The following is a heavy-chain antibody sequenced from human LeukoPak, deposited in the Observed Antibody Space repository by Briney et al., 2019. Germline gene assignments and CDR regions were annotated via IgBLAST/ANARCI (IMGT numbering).Heavy chain of an antibody. J-gene: IGHJ4*02. D-gene: IGHD3-10*01. CDR2: INHSGST. V-gene: IGHV4-34*01. Sequence: SETLSLTCAVYGGSFSGYYWSWIRQPPGKGLEWIGEINHSGSTNYNPSLKSQVTISVDTSKNQFSLKLSSVTAADTAVYYCASSGSGSYFFSTFDYWGQGTLVTVSS. CDR1: GGSFSGYY. CDR3: ASSGSGSYFFSTFDY.